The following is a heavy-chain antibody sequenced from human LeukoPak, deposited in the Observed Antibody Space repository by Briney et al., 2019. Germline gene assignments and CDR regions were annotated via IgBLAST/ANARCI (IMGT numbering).Heavy chain of an antibody. CDR2: LTGDGNT. D-gene: IGHD1-20*01. Sequence: GGFLRLSCAASGFTFTSYAMSWVRQAPGKGLEWVSVLTGDGNTYYADSVKGRFTNSRDDSKNTLFLQMNSLRAEDTAVYFCAKVKWKLIGYFDYWGQGTLVTVSS. CDR1: GFTFTSYA. V-gene: IGHV3-23*01. J-gene: IGHJ4*02. CDR3: AKVKWKLIGYFDY.